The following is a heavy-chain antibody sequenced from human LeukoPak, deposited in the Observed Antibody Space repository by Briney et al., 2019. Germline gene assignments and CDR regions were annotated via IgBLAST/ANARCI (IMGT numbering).Heavy chain of an antibody. D-gene: IGHD5-18*01. CDR1: GFTVSNNY. J-gene: IGHJ4*02. Sequence: GGSLRLSCTASGFTVSNNYMSWVRQAPGKGLEWVSVIYRGGSTYHADSVKGRFIISRDNSKNTLHLQMNSLRVEDSAVYYCARDRYSYGYALDCWGQGTLVNVSS. V-gene: IGHV3-66*02. CDR3: ARDRYSYGYALDC. CDR2: IYRGGST.